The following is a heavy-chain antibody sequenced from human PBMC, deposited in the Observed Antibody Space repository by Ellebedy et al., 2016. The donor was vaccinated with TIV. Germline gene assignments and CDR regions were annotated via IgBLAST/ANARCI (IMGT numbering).Heavy chain of an antibody. CDR2: IYHSGNS. V-gene: IGHV4-30-2*01. J-gene: IGHJ4*02. D-gene: IGHD1-1*01. CDR3: AIGRGGTNFAY. Sequence: MPSETLSLTCDISGGYISSTSYSRNWIRPPPGKGLEWIGYIYHSGNSFYNPSLKSRVTMSVDKSKNQFSLKIHSVTAADTAVYYCAIGRGGTNFAYWGQGAQVIVSS. CDR1: GGYISSTSYS.